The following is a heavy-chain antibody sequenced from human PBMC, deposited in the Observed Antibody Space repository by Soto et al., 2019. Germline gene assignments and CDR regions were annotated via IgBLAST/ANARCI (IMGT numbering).Heavy chain of an antibody. Sequence: QVQLVQSGAEVKKPGASVKVSCKASGDTFTDYYIHWVRQAPGQGLEWMGTVNPSGGHTTYAQHFMGRRNXTXXXSXXTLYMELTSLTSEDTAVYYCARGGHVVVVTAALDYWGQGTLVTVSS. CDR1: GDTFTDYY. CDR2: VNPSGGHT. V-gene: IGHV1-46*01. D-gene: IGHD2-21*02. CDR3: ARGGHVVVVTAALDY. J-gene: IGHJ4*02.